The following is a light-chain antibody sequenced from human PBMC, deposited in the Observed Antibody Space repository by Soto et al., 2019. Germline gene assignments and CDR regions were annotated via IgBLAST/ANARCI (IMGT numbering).Light chain of an antibody. V-gene: IGKV2D-29*01. CDR3: MQSTQLPSIT. Sequence: DIVMTQTPLSLSVTPGQPASISCKSSQSLLHSDGKTYLYWYLQKPGKPPQVLISEVSNRFSGVPDRFSGSGAGTDFTLKISRVEAEDVGVYYCMQSTQLPSITFGQGTRLEIK. CDR2: EVS. J-gene: IGKJ5*01. CDR1: QSLLHSDGKTY.